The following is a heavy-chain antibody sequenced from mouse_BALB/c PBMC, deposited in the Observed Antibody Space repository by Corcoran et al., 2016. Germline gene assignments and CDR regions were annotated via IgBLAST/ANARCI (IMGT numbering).Heavy chain of an antibody. CDR1: GFNIKDTY. CDR2: IDPANGNT. CDR3: ARSLIYYYGSSYAMDY. J-gene: IGHJ4*01. V-gene: IGHV14-3*02. D-gene: IGHD1-1*01. Sequence: EVQLQQSGAELVKPGASVKLSCTASGFNIKDTYMHWVKQRPEQGLEWIGRIDPANGNTKYDPKFQGKATITADTSSNTAYLQLSSLTSEDTDVYYCARSLIYYYGSSYAMDYWGQGTSVTVSS.